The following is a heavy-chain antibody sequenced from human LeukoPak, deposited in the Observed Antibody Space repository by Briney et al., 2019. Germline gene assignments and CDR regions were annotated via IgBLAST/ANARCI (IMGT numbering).Heavy chain of an antibody. D-gene: IGHD2-2*01. CDR1: GYTFTSYD. J-gene: IGHJ4*02. V-gene: IGHV1-8*03. CDR2: MNPNSGNT. CDR3: ATLWSSTSCDMWDY. Sequence: GASVKVSCKASGYTFTSYDINWVRQATGQGLEWMGWMNPNSGNTGYAQKFQGRVTITRNTSISTAYMELSSLSSEDTAVYYCATLWSSTSCDMWDYWGQGTLVTVSS.